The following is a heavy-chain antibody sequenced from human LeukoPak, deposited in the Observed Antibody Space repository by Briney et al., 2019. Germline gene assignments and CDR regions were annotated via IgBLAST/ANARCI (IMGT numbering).Heavy chain of an antibody. CDR2: ISSSSSYI. Sequence: GGSLRLSCAASGFTFSSYEMSWVRQAPGKGLEWVSPISSSSSYIYYADSVKGRFTISRENDKNSLYLQMNSLRAEDTAVYYCARVRGYSYGPDYWGQGTLVTVSS. D-gene: IGHD5-18*01. V-gene: IGHV3-21*01. CDR1: GFTFSSYE. CDR3: ARVRGYSYGPDY. J-gene: IGHJ4*02.